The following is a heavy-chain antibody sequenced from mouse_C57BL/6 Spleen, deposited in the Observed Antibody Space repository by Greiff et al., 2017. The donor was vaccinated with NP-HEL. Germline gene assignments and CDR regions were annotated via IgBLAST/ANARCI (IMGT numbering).Heavy chain of an antibody. D-gene: IGHD2-4*01. CDR1: GYTFTDYE. CDR3: TRRGLRRVYYAMDY. V-gene: IGHV1-15*01. J-gene: IGHJ4*01. Sequence: VKLQQSGAELVRPGASVTLSCKASGYTFTDYEMHWVKQTPVHGLEWIGAIDPETGGTAYNQKFKGKAILTADKSSSTAYMELRSLTSEDSAVYYCTRRGLRRVYYAMDYWGQGTSVTVSS. CDR2: IDPETGGT.